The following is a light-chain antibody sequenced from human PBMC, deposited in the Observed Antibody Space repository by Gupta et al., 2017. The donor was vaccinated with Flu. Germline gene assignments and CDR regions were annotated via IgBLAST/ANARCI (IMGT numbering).Light chain of an antibody. CDR1: KLGHNY. V-gene: IGLV3-1*01. CDR2: QDN. CDR3: QAWDSSTAGV. Sequence: SYELTHPPSASLSPGQTASITCSGDKLGHNYVCWYQQKPGQSPLLLIYQDNRRPSELPERVSGSSYGNTAPLTSSGTQAMDEAAYYCQAWDSSTAGVFGGGTKLTVL. J-gene: IGLJ3*02.